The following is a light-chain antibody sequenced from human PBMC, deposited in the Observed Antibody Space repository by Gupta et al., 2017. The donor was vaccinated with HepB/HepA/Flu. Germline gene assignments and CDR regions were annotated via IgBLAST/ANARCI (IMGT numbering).Light chain of an antibody. CDR1: QSFSRN. CDR2: GTS. CDR3: QSENNWPWT. J-gene: IGKJ1*01. Sequence: EIVITQSPATLSVSRGERVTLSCRASQSFSRNIAWYQQRPGQAPRLLIFGTSRRATGLPDRFSGSGSGTEFILTISSLQSEDFATYYCQSENNWPWTLSQGTKLEIK. V-gene: IGKV3-15*01.